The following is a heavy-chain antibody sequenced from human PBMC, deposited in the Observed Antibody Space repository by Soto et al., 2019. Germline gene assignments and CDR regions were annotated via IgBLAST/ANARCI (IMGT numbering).Heavy chain of an antibody. J-gene: IGHJ4*02. CDR2: IIPIFGTA. Sequence: SVKVSCKASGGTFSSYSISWVRQAPGQGLEWMGGIIPIFGTANYAQKFQGRVTITADESTSTAYMELSSLRSEDTAVYYCARVNDSSGYYYVYLDYWGQGTLVTVSS. CDR1: GGTFSSYS. D-gene: IGHD3-22*01. V-gene: IGHV1-69*13. CDR3: ARVNDSSGYYYVYLDY.